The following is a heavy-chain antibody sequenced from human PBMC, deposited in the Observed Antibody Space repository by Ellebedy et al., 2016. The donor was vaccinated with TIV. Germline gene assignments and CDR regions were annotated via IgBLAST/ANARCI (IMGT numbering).Heavy chain of an antibody. CDR1: GFTFSSYW. D-gene: IGHD3-3*01. V-gene: IGHV3-7*03. Sequence: GESLKISXAASGFTFSSYWMSWVRQAPGKGLEWVANIKQDGSEKYYVDSVKGRFTISRDNAKNSLYLQMNSLRAEDTAVYYCARGSLRFFSNWFDPWGQGTLVTVSS. J-gene: IGHJ5*02. CDR3: ARGSLRFFSNWFDP. CDR2: IKQDGSEK.